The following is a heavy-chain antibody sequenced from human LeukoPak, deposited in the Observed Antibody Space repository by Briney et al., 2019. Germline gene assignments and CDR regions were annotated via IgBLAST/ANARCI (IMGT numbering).Heavy chain of an antibody. CDR2: IYHSGST. D-gene: IGHD4-17*01. CDR1: GGSISSGGYS. J-gene: IGHJ3*02. V-gene: IGHV4-30-2*01. CDR3: ARAKRYGDSGPADDAFDI. Sequence: SETLSLTCAVSGGSISSGGYSWSWIRQPPGKGLEWIGYIYHSGSTYYNPSLESRVTISVDRSKNQFSLKLSSVTAADTAVYYCARAKRYGDSGPADDAFDIWGQGTMVTVSS.